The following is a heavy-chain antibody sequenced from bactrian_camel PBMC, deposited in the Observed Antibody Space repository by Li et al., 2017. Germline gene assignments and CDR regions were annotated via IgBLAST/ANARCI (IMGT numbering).Heavy chain of an antibody. CDR2: ILTDGVT. D-gene: IGHD2*01. J-gene: IGHJ4*01. Sequence: HVQLVESGGGSVPVGGSLRLSCAASGSTVRLSCMGWFRQAPGKDREGVASILTDGVTEYTDSVKGRFTISRDNHKNIVTLQMDNLQPEDTGMYYCAASERYYKKCAESWYKGGNEFERWGQGTQVTVS. CDR1: GSTVRLSC. V-gene: IGHV3S53*01. CDR3: AASERYYKKCAESWYKGGNEFER.